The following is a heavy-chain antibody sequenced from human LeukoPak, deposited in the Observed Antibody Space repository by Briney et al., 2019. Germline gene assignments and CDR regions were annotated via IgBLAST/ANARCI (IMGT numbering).Heavy chain of an antibody. CDR2: ISGYSGNT. D-gene: IGHD3-10*01. CDR1: GYTFTSYG. Sequence: GSVKVSCKASGYTFTSYGISWVRQAPGQGLEWMGWISGYSGNTNYAQKVQDRVTMTTDTSTSTAYMELRSLRFDDTAVYYCARDPLITLIRGIVTGDFDCWGQGTLVTVSS. J-gene: IGHJ4*02. CDR3: ARDPLITLIRGIVTGDFDC. V-gene: IGHV1-18*01.